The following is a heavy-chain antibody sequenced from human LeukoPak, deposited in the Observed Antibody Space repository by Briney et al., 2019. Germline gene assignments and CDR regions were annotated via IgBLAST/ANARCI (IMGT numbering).Heavy chain of an antibody. Sequence: PSETLSLTCSVSGGSIMSLYWSWVRQSPGKGLEYVGYVHHTGVTNYNPSLRGRVTVSMDASKNQFYLKLNSVTAADTAVYYCVRSATIAVFRYGMDVWGQGTTVTVSS. CDR2: VHHTGVT. V-gene: IGHV4-59*11. CDR1: GGSIMSLY. J-gene: IGHJ6*02. D-gene: IGHD6-19*01. CDR3: VRSATIAVFRYGMDV.